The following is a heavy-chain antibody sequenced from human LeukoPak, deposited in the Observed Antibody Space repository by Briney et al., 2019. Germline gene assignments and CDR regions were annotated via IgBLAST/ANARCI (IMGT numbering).Heavy chain of an antibody. CDR1: GYTFTGYY. CDR3: ARPYSYGNDAFDI. V-gene: IGHV1-2*02. J-gene: IGHJ3*02. CDR2: INPNSGGT. Sequence: VASVKVSCKASGYTFTGYYMHWVRQAPGQGLEWMGWINPNSGGTNYAQKFQGRVTMTRDTSISTAYTELSRLRSDDTAVYYCARPYSYGNDAFDIWGQGTMVTVSS. D-gene: IGHD5-18*01.